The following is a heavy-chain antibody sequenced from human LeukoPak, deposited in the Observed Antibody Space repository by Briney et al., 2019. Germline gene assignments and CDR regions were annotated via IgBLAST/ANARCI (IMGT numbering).Heavy chain of an antibody. D-gene: IGHD6-13*01. CDR3: ATEGIAAFPHYFDY. J-gene: IGHJ4*02. CDR1: GGTFSSYA. CDR2: IIPIFGTA. V-gene: IGHV1-69*13. Sequence: SVKVSCKASGGTFSSYAISWVRQAPGQGLEWMGGIIPIFGTANYAQKFQGRVTITADESTSTAYMELSSLRSEDTAVYYCATEGIAAFPHYFDYWGQGTLVTVSS.